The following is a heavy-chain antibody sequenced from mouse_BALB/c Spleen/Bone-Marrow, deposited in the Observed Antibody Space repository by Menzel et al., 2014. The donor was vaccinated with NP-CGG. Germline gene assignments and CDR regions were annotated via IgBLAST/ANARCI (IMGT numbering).Heavy chain of an antibody. CDR1: GFNIKDTY. CDR2: IDPANGNT. D-gene: IGHD2-14*01. V-gene: IGHV14-3*02. CDR3: ARGYDEGFAY. J-gene: IGHJ3*01. Sequence: VQLQKSGAELVKPGASVKLSCTASGFNIKDTYMQWVKQRPEQGLEWIGRIDPANGNTKYDPKFQGKATITADTSSNTAYLQLSSLTSEDTAVYYCARGYDEGFAYWGQGTLVTVSA.